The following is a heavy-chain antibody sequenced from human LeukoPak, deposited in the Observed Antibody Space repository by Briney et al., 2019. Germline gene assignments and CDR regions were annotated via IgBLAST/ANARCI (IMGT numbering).Heavy chain of an antibody. Sequence: GGSLRLSCAASGFTFSSYSMNWVRQAPGKGLEWVSAISGSGGSTYYADSVKGRFTISRDNSKNTLYLQMNSLRAEDTAVYYCAKGLVGCSSTSCRRYYYYYYMDVWGKGTTVTVFS. J-gene: IGHJ6*03. CDR1: GFTFSSYS. CDR3: AKGLVGCSSTSCRRYYYYYYMDV. D-gene: IGHD2-2*01. V-gene: IGHV3-23*01. CDR2: ISGSGGST.